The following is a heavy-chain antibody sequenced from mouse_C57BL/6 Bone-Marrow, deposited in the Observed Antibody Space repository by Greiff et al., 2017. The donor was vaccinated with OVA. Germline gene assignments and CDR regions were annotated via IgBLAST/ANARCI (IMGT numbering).Heavy chain of an antibody. CDR2: IYPGDGDT. D-gene: IGHD1-1*01. V-gene: IGHV1-82*01. CDR3: ARSGYYGSSPLDY. J-gene: IGHJ2*01. Sequence: VKLVESGPELVKPGASVKISCKASGYAFSSSWMNWVKQRPGKGLEWIGRIYPGDGDTNYNGKFKGKATLTADKSSSTAYMQLSSLTSEDSAVYFCARSGYYGSSPLDYWGQGTTLTVSS. CDR1: GYAFSSSW.